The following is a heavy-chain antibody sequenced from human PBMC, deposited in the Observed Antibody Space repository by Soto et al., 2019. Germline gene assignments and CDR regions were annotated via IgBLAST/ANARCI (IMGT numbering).Heavy chain of an antibody. D-gene: IGHD3-10*01. CDR1: GGSISSSSYY. Sequence: QLQLQESGPGLVKPSETLSLTCTVSGGSISSSSYYWGWIRQPPGKGLEWIGSIYYSGSTYYNPSLKSRVTISVDTSKNQFSLKLRSVTAADTAVYYCARHVLWFGESNWFDPWGQGTLVTVSS. J-gene: IGHJ5*02. V-gene: IGHV4-39*01. CDR3: ARHVLWFGESNWFDP. CDR2: IYYSGST.